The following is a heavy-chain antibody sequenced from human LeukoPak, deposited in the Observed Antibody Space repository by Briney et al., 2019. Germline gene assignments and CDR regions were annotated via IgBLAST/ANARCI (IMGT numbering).Heavy chain of an antibody. V-gene: IGHV4-4*07. CDR2: IYTSGST. Sequence: PSETLSLTCTVSGGSISSYYWSWIRQPAGKGLEWIGRIYTSGSTNYNPSLKSRVTISVDTSKNQFSLKLSSVTAADTAVYYCARDYLVRGSNWFDPWGQGTLVTVSS. J-gene: IGHJ5*02. CDR3: ARDYLVRGSNWFDP. D-gene: IGHD3-10*01. CDR1: GGSISSYY.